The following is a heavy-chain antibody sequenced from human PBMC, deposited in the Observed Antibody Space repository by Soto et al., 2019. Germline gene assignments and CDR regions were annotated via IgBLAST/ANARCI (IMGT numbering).Heavy chain of an antibody. D-gene: IGHD6-13*01. CDR2: ISGGTSST. CDR3: AKERWAAAGTPTLDY. V-gene: IGHV3-23*01. CDR1: GFTFSSYA. Sequence: EVQLLESGGGLVQPGGSLRLSCAASGFTFSSYAMSWVRQAPGKGLEWVSAISGGTSSTYYADSVKGRFTISRDNSKSTLYLQMNSLRACDTAVYYCAKERWAAAGTPTLDYWGKGTLVTVSS. J-gene: IGHJ4*02.